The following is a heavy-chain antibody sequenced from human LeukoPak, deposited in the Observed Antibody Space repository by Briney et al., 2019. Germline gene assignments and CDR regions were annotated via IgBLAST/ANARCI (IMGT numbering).Heavy chain of an antibody. CDR2: INHSGST. Sequence: SETLSLTCAVYGGSFSGYYWSWIRQPPGKGLEWIGEINHSGSTNYNPSLKSRVTISVDTSKNQFFLKLSSVTAADTAVYYCARGNGRSVAARRANWFDPWGQGTLVTVSS. CDR3: ARGNGRSVAARRANWFDP. D-gene: IGHD6-6*01. V-gene: IGHV4-34*01. CDR1: GGSFSGYY. J-gene: IGHJ5*02.